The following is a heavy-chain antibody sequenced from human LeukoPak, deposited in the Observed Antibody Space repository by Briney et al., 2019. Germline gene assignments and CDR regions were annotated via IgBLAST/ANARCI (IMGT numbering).Heavy chain of an antibody. J-gene: IGHJ4*02. Sequence: SETLSLTCIVSGGSISSYYWSWIRQPAGKGLEWIGRIYTSGSTNYNPSLKSRVTMSVDTSKNQFSLKLSSVTAADTAVYYCASQWEPSHFDYWGQGTLVTVSS. CDR2: IYTSGST. D-gene: IGHD1-26*01. CDR1: GGSISSYY. CDR3: ASQWEPSHFDY. V-gene: IGHV4-4*07.